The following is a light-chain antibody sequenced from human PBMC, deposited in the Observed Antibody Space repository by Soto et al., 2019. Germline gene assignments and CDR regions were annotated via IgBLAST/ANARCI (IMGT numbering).Light chain of an antibody. J-gene: IGLJ1*01. CDR2: EVS. V-gene: IGLV2-18*01. Sequence: QSVLTQPPSLSGSPGQSVTISCTGTISDVGSYNRVSWYQQPPGTAPKLMIYEVSNRPSGVPDRFSGSKSGNTASLTISGLQAEDEADYYCSLYTTRTYAFGTGTKVTVL. CDR1: ISDVGSYNR. CDR3: SLYTTRTYA.